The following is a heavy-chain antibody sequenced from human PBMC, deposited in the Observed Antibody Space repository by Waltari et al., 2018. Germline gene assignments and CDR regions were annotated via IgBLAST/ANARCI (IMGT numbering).Heavy chain of an antibody. J-gene: IGHJ5*02. CDR3: ARTMGLGADWFDP. CDR1: GFTFRRYT. V-gene: IGHV3-21*01. Sequence: EVQLVQSGGGLVKTGGSLRLSCAASGFTFRRYTMNWVRQAPGKGLEWVSSIRSSSNKIYYADSVKGRFTISRDNAKNSLYLQMNSLRVEDTAVYYCARTMGLGADWFDPWGQGTLVTVSS. D-gene: IGHD3-16*01. CDR2: IRSSSNKI.